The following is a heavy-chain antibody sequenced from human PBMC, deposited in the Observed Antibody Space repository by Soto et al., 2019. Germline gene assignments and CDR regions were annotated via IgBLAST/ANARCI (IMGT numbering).Heavy chain of an antibody. CDR2: INPNSGGT. V-gene: IGHV1-2*04. CDR3: ARSGYSYGRNYYYGMDV. J-gene: IGHJ6*02. CDR1: GYTFTGYY. Sequence: ASVKVSCKASGYTFTGYYMHWVRQAPGQGLEWMGWINPNSGGTNYAQKFQGWVTMTRDTSISTAYMELSRLRSDDTAVYYCARSGYSYGRNYYYGMDVWGQGTTVTVSS. D-gene: IGHD5-18*01.